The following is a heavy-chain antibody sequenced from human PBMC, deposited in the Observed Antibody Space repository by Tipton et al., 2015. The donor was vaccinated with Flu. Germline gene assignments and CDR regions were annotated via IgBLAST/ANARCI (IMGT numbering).Heavy chain of an antibody. J-gene: IGHJ4*02. Sequence: LRLSCTVSGGPISSSSYYWGWIRQPPGKGLEWIGSIYYSGSTDYNPSLKSRVTMSVDTSKNQFSLKLSSVTAADTAVYYCARGKGDYWGQGTLVTVSS. CDR3: ARGKGDY. CDR2: IYYSGST. V-gene: IGHV4-39*07. CDR1: GGPISSSSYY.